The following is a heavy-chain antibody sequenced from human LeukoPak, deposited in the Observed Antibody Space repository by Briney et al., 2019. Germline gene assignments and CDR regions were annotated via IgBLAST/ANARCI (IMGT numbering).Heavy chain of an antibody. CDR1: GFTFSSYA. CDR3: AKDPRGGYYYDSSAYDY. D-gene: IGHD3-22*01. J-gene: IGHJ4*02. Sequence: PGGSLRLSCAASGFTFSSYARSWVRQAPGKGLEWVSAISGSGGSTYYADSVKGRFTISRDNSKNTLYLQMNSLRAEDTAVYYCAKDPRGGYYYDSSAYDYWGQGTLVTVSS. CDR2: ISGSGGST. V-gene: IGHV3-23*01.